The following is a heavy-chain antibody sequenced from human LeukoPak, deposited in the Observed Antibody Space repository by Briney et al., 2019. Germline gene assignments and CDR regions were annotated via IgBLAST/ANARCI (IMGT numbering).Heavy chain of an antibody. J-gene: IGHJ5*02. V-gene: IGHV4-61*02. CDR1: GGSISSSSYY. CDR2: IYTSGST. CDR3: ARHMRDWFDP. Sequence: SETLSLTCTVSGGSISSSSYYWGWIRQPAGKGLEWIGRIYTSGSTNYNPSLKSRVTMSVDTSKNQFSLKLSSVTAADTAVYYCARHMRDWFDPWGQGTLVTVSS.